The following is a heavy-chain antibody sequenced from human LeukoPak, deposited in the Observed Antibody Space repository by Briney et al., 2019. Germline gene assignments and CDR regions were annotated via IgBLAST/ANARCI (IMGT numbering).Heavy chain of an antibody. J-gene: IGHJ4*02. CDR3: ARRLQRGYFDY. Sequence: SETLSLTCTVSGGSISSSYWSWIRQPPGKGLEWIGYIYYSGSTNYNPSLKSRVTISIDTSKNQFSLKLSSVTAADTAVYYCARRLQRGYFDYWGQGTLVTVSS. V-gene: IGHV4-59*08. CDR2: IYYSGST. CDR1: GGSISSSY.